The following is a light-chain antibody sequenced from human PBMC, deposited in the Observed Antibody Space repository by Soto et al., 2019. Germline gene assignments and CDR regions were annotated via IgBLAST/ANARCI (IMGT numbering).Light chain of an antibody. V-gene: IGLV2-14*01. CDR1: SSDVGGYNF. Sequence: QSVLTQPASVSGSPGQSITISCTGTSSDVGGYNFVSWYQQHPGKAPKLVIYEVSDRPSGVSNRFSGSKSGNTASLTISGLQAEDEADYYCSSYTSTSTLAVVFGGGTKLTVL. J-gene: IGLJ2*01. CDR3: SSYTSTSTLAVV. CDR2: EVS.